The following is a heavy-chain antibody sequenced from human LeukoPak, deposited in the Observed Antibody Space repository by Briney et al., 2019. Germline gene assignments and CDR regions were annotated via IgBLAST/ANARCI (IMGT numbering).Heavy chain of an antibody. J-gene: IGHJ4*02. CDR1: GFTFSSYG. CDR3: AKSLDISGWHFDY. Sequence: GGSLRLSCAASGFTFSSYGMHWVRQAPGKGLEWVSLISWDGGSTYYADSVKGRFTISRDNSKNSLYLQMNSLRAEDTALYYCAKSLDISGWHFDYWGQGTLVTVSS. V-gene: IGHV3-43D*03. D-gene: IGHD6-19*01. CDR2: ISWDGGST.